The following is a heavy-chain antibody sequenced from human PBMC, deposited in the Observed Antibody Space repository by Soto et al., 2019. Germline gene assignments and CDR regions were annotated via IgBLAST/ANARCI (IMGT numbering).Heavy chain of an antibody. V-gene: IGHV3-48*01. Sequence: GALRLSCAASGFIFTTYSVSWVRQAPGKGLEWISYMSVGGTAIYYADSVRGRFTISRDDAKNSVYLQMNSLRAEDTAVYYCARENDVIRLWQSRFDYWGQGTLVTVSS. CDR1: GFIFTTYS. D-gene: IGHD5-18*01. CDR3: ARENDVIRLWQSRFDY. CDR2: MSVGGTAI. J-gene: IGHJ4*02.